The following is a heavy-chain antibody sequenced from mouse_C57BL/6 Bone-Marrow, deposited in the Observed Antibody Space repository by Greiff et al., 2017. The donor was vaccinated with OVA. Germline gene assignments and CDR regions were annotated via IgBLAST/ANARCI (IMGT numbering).Heavy chain of an antibody. J-gene: IGHJ4*01. CDR1: GYTFTSYW. CDR3: ARRSWYYAMDY. V-gene: IGHV1-50*01. Sequence: QVQLQQPGAELVKPGASVKLSCKASGYTFTSYWMQWVKQRPGQGLEWIGEIDPSDSYTNYNQKFKGKATLTVDTSSSTAYMQLSSLTSEDSAVYYCARRSWYYAMDYWGQGTSVTVSS. CDR2: IDPSDSYT.